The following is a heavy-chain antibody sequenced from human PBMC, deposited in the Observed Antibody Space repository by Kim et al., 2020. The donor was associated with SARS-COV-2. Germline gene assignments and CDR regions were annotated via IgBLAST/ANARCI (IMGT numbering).Heavy chain of an antibody. CDR3: ARGQGSGSYNWFHP. J-gene: IGHJ5*02. Sequence: AQKFQGRVTMTRNTSISTAYMELSSLRSEDTAVYYCARGQGSGSYNWFHPWGQGTLVTVSS. D-gene: IGHD3-10*01. V-gene: IGHV1-8*01.